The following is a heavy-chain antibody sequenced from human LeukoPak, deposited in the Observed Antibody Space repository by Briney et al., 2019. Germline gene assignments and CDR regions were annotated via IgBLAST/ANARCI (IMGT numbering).Heavy chain of an antibody. Sequence: GASVKVSCKASGYTFTSYGISWVRQAPGQGHEWMGWISAYNGNTNYAQKLHGRVNMTTDTSTSTAYMELRSLRSDDTAVYYCARVCPPSSLLLETIDYWGQGTLVTVSS. J-gene: IGHJ4*02. CDR3: ARVCPPSSLLLETIDY. CDR2: ISAYNGNT. D-gene: IGHD3-22*01. V-gene: IGHV1-18*01. CDR1: GYTFTSYG.